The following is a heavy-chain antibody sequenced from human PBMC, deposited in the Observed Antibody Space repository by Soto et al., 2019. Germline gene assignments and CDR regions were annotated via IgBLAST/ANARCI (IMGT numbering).Heavy chain of an antibody. J-gene: IGHJ4*02. CDR1: GFSFSTYG. Sequence: GGSLRLSCAASGFSFSTYGMHWVRQAPGKGLEWVAFISYDGSNKYYADSVKGRFTISRDNSKNTLYLQMNSLRAEDTAVYYCAKGKYYFDYWGQGTLVTVSS. CDR2: ISYDGSNK. V-gene: IGHV3-30*18. CDR3: AKGKYYFDY.